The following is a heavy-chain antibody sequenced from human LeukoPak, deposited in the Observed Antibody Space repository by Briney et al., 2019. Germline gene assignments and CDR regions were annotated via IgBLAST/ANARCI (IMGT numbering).Heavy chain of an antibody. CDR3: ARDRSAARTRGYGFKDAFDI. Sequence: GASVKVSCKASGGTFSSYAISWVRQAPGQGLEWMGGIIPIFGTANYAQKFQGRVTITADESTSTAYMELRSPRSDDTAVYYCARDRSAARTRGYGFKDAFDIWGQGTMVTVSS. CDR1: GGTFSSYA. J-gene: IGHJ3*02. CDR2: IIPIFGTA. D-gene: IGHD5-18*01. V-gene: IGHV1-69*13.